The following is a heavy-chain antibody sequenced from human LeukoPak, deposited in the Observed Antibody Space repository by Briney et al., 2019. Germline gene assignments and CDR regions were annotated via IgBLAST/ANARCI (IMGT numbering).Heavy chain of an antibody. D-gene: IGHD5-24*01. J-gene: IGHJ6*03. Sequence: KAGGSLRLSCAVSGFTFDIAWMNWVRQAPGEGLEWLGRIKSKNDGAATDYAAPVRGRFTILTDDSKNTLYLQMNSLKTEDTAVYYCVSRDAYKPRYCMDVWGKGTTVTVSS. CDR1: GFTFDIAW. V-gene: IGHV3-15*01. CDR2: IKSKNDGAAT. CDR3: VSRDAYKPRYCMDV.